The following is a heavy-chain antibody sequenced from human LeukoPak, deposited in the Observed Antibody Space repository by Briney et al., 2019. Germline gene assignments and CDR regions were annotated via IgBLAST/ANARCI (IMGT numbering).Heavy chain of an antibody. CDR1: GFTFSSYW. J-gene: IGHJ4*02. CDR2: IKQDGSEK. V-gene: IGHV3-7*03. CDR3: AVTVGYYYDSSGQLDY. Sequence: GGSLRLSCAASGFTFSSYWMSWVRQAPGKGLEWAANIKQDGSEKYYVDSVKGRFTISRDNAKNSLYLQMNSLRAEDTAVYYCAVTVGYYYDSSGQLDYWGQGTLVTVSS. D-gene: IGHD3-22*01.